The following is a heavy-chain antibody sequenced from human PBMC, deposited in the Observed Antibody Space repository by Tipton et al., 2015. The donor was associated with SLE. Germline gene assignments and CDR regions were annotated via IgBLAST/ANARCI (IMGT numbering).Heavy chain of an antibody. V-gene: IGHV4-59*12. CDR1: GGSFSGYY. CDR2: IYYSETT. D-gene: IGHD6-6*01. CDR3: ARGPSGGSSSGHYFDY. J-gene: IGHJ4*02. Sequence: TLSLTCAVYGGSFSGYYWSWIRQPPGKGLEWLAYIYYSETTNYNPSLRSRVTISVDTSKNQFSLKMSSVTAADTAVYYCARGPSGGSSSGHYFDYWGQGTLVTVSS.